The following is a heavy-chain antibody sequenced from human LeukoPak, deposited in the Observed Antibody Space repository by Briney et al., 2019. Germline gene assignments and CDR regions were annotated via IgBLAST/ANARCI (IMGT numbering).Heavy chain of an antibody. D-gene: IGHD2-15*01. CDR2: ISRSGSTK. J-gene: IGHJ6*03. CDR3: ARVLRYCSGGNCYSGGLGYMDV. V-gene: IGHV3-11*01. CDR1: GFTFSDYN. Sequence: GGSLRLSCAASGFTFSDYNMRWTRQAPGKGLEWVSSISRSGSTKYYADSVKGRFTISRDNAKNSLFLQMNSLRAEDTAVYYCARVLRYCSGGNCYSGGLGYMDVWGKGTTVTISS.